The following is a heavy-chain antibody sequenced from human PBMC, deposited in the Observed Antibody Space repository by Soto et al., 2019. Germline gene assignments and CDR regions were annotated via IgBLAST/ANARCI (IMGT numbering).Heavy chain of an antibody. CDR1: GYSFTSYW. D-gene: IGHD3-3*01. J-gene: IGHJ6*02. CDR2: IDPSHSYT. Sequence: XESLKISGKGSGYSFTSYWISWVRQMPGKGLEGMGRIDPSHSYTNYSPSFQGHVTISADKSISTAYLQWSSLKASDNAMYYCARLDAFTIFGVVTLVGLETYYYYGMDVWGQGTTATVSS. CDR3: ARLDAFTIFGVVTLVGLETYYYYGMDV. V-gene: IGHV5-10-1*01.